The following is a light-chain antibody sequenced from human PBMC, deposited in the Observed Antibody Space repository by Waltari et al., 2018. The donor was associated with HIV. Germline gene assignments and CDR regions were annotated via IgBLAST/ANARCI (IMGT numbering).Light chain of an antibody. CDR1: TSNVGSNF. CDR2: RDS. CDR3: ATSDGSLDGGYV. V-gene: IGLV1-47*01. Sequence: QSVLTQPPSASGTPGQRVTISCSGTTSNVGSNFVSWYQQHPGPAPELLIYRDSQRPSGVPDRFSGSRSGASATLTISGLQSEDEGDYYCATSDGSLDGGYVFGAGTKVSVL. J-gene: IGLJ1*01.